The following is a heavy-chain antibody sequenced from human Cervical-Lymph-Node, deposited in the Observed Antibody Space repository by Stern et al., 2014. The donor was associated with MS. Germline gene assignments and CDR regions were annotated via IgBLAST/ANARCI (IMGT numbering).Heavy chain of an antibody. CDR1: GYTFTSYG. CDR3: ARDQIQGATPYAYYYYYGMDV. Sequence: MQLVESGAEVKKPGASVKVSCKASGYTFTSYGISWVRQAPGQGLEWMGWISPYNGNTNYAQKLQGRVTMTTDTSTSTAYMELRSLRSDDTAVYYCARDQIQGATPYAYYYYYGMDVWGQGTTVTVSS. J-gene: IGHJ6*02. V-gene: IGHV1-18*01. CDR2: ISPYNGNT. D-gene: IGHD1-26*01.